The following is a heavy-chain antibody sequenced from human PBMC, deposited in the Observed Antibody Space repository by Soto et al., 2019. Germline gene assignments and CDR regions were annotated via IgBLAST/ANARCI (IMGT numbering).Heavy chain of an antibody. CDR3: AWAGADY. V-gene: IGHV3-23*01. CDR1: GFTFNTYA. CDR2: ISGSGLIT. Sequence: EVQLLESGGGLVQPGGSLRLSCAASGFTFNTYAMSWVRQAPGKGLEWVSGISGSGLITDYADSVKGRFTISRDNSKNTLYLQMNSLRAEDPAVYYCAWAGADYWGQGTLVTVSS. J-gene: IGHJ4*02. D-gene: IGHD1-26*01.